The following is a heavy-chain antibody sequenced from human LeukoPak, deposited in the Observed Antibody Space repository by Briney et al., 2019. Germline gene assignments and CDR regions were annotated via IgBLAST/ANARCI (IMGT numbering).Heavy chain of an antibody. Sequence: PGGSLRLSCEGSGFTFSGYAMSWVRQAPGKGLQWVSTISGSGYNTYYADSVKGRFTISRDNAKNSLYLQMNSLRAEDTAVYYCARGGKYYFDYWGQGTLVTVSS. D-gene: IGHD1-1*01. CDR1: GFTFSGYA. J-gene: IGHJ4*02. V-gene: IGHV3-23*01. CDR3: ARGGKYYFDY. CDR2: ISGSGYNT.